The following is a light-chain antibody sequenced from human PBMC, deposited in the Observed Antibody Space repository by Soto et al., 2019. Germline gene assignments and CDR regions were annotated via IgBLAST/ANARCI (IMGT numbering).Light chain of an antibody. V-gene: IGKV2-28*01. J-gene: IGKJ4*01. CDR3: MQALQTPLT. CDR1: QSLLFSNGANY. Sequence: DIVMTQSPLSLSVTPGEPASISCRSSQSLLFSNGANYLDWYLQKPGQSPQLLIYLGSNRASGVPDRFSGSGSATDFTLKIRRVEAEDVGIYYCMQALQTPLTFGGGTKVEIK. CDR2: LGS.